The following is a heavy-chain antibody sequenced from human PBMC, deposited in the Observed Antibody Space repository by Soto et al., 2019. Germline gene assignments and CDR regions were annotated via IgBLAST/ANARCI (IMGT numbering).Heavy chain of an antibody. J-gene: IGHJ4*02. V-gene: IGHV4-34*01. D-gene: IGHD2-15*01. CDR2: ISHSGST. CDR3: GRLVFIGVSGSPRGGWDRGNFDY. CDR1: GGSFSGYY. Sequence: SETLSLTCAVYGGSFSGYYWSWIRQPPGKGLEWIGEISHSGSTNYNPSLKSRVTISVDTSKNQFSLKLSSVTAADTAVYYCGRLVFIGVSGSPRGGWDRGNFDYGGKETLVTVP.